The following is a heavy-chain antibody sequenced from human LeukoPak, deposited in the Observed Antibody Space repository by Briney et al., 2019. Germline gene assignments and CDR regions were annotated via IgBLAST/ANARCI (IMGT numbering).Heavy chain of an antibody. CDR1: GFTFSNYA. J-gene: IGHJ4*02. V-gene: IGHV3-23*01. D-gene: IGHD5-12*01. Sequence: PGGSLRLSCAASGFTFSNYAMSWVRQAPGKGLEWVSAISANGTRTYYADSVQGRFTISRDNSKNTLYLQMNSLRLEDMAIYYCAKGSLMDVVATMGDYWGQGTLVTVSS. CDR2: ISANGTRT. CDR3: AKGSLMDVVATMGDY.